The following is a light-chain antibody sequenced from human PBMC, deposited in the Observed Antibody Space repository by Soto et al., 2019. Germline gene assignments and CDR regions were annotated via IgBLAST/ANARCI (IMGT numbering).Light chain of an antibody. V-gene: IGKV1D-13*01. CDR3: QQFNDYPPA. CDR2: DAS. CDR1: QGISSA. Sequence: IQLTQSPSSLSASAGDRVTITCRASQGISSALAWYQQKPGKAPKLLIYDASSLQSGVPSRFSGSGSDTDFTLTISGLQPEDVATYYCQQFNDYPPAFGPGTRLSIK. J-gene: IGKJ5*01.